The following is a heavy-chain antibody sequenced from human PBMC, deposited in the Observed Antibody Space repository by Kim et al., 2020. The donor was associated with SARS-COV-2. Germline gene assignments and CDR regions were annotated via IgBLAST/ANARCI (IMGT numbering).Heavy chain of an antibody. Sequence: GGSLRLSCATSGFTFSNFAMHWVRQAPGKGLEWVSVIWYDGSNRFYADSVKGRFTISRDNSLNTLYLQMMSLRAEDTAVYYCAKELTGDASGFDYWGQGTLVTVSS. CDR1: GFTFSNFA. CDR3: AKELTGDASGFDY. D-gene: IGHD7-27*01. CDR2: IWYDGSNR. V-gene: IGHV3-33*06. J-gene: IGHJ4*02.